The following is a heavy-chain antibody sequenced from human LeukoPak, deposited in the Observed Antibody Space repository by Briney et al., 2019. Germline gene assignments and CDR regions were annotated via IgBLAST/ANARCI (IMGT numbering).Heavy chain of an antibody. CDR2: INPNGGDT. CDR3: ARGLIGTTSWDFDY. CDR1: GYTFTDYY. Sequence: GASVKVSCKASGYTFTDYYIHWVRQAPGVGLQWLGCINPNGGDTYYAQKFQGRVTMTRDTSISTAFMEVRWLISDDTALYYCARGLIGTTSWDFDYWGQGTLVTVSS. D-gene: IGHD2-2*01. J-gene: IGHJ4*02. V-gene: IGHV1-2*02.